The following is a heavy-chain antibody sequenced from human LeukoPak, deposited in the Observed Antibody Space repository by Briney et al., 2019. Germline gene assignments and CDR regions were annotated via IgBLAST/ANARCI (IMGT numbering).Heavy chain of an antibody. D-gene: IGHD4-23*01. CDR1: GFTFDDYA. J-gene: IGHJ3*01. CDR2: ISGSSGST. V-gene: IGHV3-9*01. CDR3: AKDRDYGGDADPAVFDL. Sequence: GGSLRLSCAASGFTFDDYAMHWVRQVPGKGLEWVSGISGSSGSTGYVDSVKGRFTISRDNAKNAQYLQLSSLRPEDTALYYCAKDRDYGGDADPAVFDLWGQGTMVTVSS.